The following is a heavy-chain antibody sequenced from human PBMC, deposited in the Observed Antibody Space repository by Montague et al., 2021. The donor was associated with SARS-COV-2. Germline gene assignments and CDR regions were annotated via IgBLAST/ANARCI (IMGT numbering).Heavy chain of an antibody. CDR1: GGSFSGYY. Sequence: SETLSLTCTVYGGSFSGYYWSWIRQPPGKGLEWIGDITESGSPNYNPSLSSRVTVSVDTSKSQFSPKLTSVTAADTAVYYCARHRIYLGEAWWGDRTLVTVSS. CDR3: ARHRIYLGEAW. CDR2: ITESGSP. V-gene: IGHV4-59*08. D-gene: IGHD3-16*01. J-gene: IGHJ4*03.